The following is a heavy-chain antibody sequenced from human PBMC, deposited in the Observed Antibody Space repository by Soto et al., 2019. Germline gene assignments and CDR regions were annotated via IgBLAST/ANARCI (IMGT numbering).Heavy chain of an antibody. CDR1: GVTFSSYA. CDR2: ISYDGSNK. Sequence: QVQLVESGGGVVQPGRSLRLSCAASGVTFSSYAMHWVRQAPGKGLEWVAVISYDGSNKYYADSVKGRFTISRDNSKNTLYLQMNSLRAGDTAMYYCARDWVSDSGGYRGLWYWGQGTMVTVSS. CDR3: ARDWVSDSGGYRGLWY. V-gene: IGHV3-30-3*01. D-gene: IGHD3-22*01. J-gene: IGHJ4*02.